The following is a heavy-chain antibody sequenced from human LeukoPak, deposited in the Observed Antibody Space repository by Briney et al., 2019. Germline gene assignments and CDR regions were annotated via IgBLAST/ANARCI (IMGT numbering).Heavy chain of an antibody. CDR1: GFTFSSHY. CDR3: ARDPGYCSDSRCYTRMDV. D-gene: IGHD2-15*01. J-gene: IGHJ6*02. CDR2: IKEEGSEK. Sequence: GGSLRLSCAASGFTFSSHYMDWLRRAPGKGREGVAIIKEEGSEKYYADSVKGRFTISRDNAKNTLYLQMNSLRDEDTAVYFCARDPGYCSDSRCYTRMDVWGQGTTVTVPS. V-gene: IGHV3-7*01.